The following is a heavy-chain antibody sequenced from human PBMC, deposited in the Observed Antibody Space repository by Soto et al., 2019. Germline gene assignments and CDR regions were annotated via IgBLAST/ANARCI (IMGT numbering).Heavy chain of an antibody. V-gene: IGHV1-2*02. J-gene: IGHJ5*02. CDR2: INPNSRGT. CDR1: GYTFTDYF. Sequence: QVQLVQSGAEVKKPGASVKVSCKASGYTFTDYFIHWVRQAPGQGFEWMGWINPNSRGTNYAQKFQGRVTMTRDTSNSTAYMGLRGLRSDDTAVYYCARVTLKAGNWFDPWGQGTLVTVSS. CDR3: ARVTLKAGNWFDP.